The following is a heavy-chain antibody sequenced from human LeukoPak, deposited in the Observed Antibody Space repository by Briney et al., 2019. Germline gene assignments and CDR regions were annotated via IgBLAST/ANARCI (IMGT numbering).Heavy chain of an antibody. V-gene: IGHV1-8*01. CDR2: MNPISGYT. Sequence: GASVKVSCKASGYTFTNYDINWVRQPTGQGLEGMGWMNPISGYTGFEQKFQGRVTMTGDTSISTAYMELSSLSSADAAVYYCARGNRLYSSSWSALAFDIWGQGTMVTVST. J-gene: IGHJ3*02. D-gene: IGHD6-13*01. CDR3: ARGNRLYSSSWSALAFDI. CDR1: GYTFTNYD.